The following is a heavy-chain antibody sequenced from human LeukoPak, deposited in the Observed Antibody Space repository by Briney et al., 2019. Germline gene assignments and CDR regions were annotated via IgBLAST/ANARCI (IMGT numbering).Heavy chain of an antibody. D-gene: IGHD3-10*01. V-gene: IGHV4-34*01. Sequence: SETLSLTCAVYGGSFSAFHWNWIRQSPAKGLEWLGEMKQSGTPRYNPSLHSRVTISVDKSKNQFSLNVRSVTAADTAVYYCASRPFLYGFRTYFDNWAQGTLVTVSS. CDR1: GGSFSAFH. CDR3: ASRPFLYGFRTYFDN. CDR2: MKQSGTP. J-gene: IGHJ4*02.